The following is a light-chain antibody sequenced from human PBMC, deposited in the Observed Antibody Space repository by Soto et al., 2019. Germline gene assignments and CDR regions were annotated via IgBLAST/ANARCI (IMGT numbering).Light chain of an antibody. Sequence: DVQMTKYPSTLSASVGDRVTITCLASHSISSWLAWYQQKPGKAPKLLIYKASSLESGVPSRFSGSGSGTEFTLTISSLQPDDFATYYCQQYNSYSRLTFGGGTKVDI. CDR3: QQYNSYSRLT. CDR1: HSISSW. CDR2: KAS. J-gene: IGKJ4*01. V-gene: IGKV1-5*03.